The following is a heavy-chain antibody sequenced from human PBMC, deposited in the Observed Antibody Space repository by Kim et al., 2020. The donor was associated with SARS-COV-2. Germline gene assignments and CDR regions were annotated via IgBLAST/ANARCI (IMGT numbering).Heavy chain of an antibody. CDR3: ARVLGAAAGTYYYYVMDV. V-gene: IGHV3-33*05. CDR2: ISYDGSNK. Sequence: GGSLRLSCAASGFTFGSYGLHWVRQAPGKGLEWVAVISYDGSNKYYADSVKGRFTISRDNSKNTLYLQMNSLRAEDTAVYYCARVLGAAAGTYYYYVMDVWGQGTTVTVSS. J-gene: IGHJ6*02. D-gene: IGHD6-13*01. CDR1: GFTFGSYG.